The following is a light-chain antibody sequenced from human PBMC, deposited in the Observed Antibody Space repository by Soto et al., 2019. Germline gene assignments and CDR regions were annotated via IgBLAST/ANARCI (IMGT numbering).Light chain of an antibody. CDR2: GAS. CDR1: QSVSSN. CDR3: QQYSNWPPAIT. J-gene: IGKJ5*01. Sequence: EIKMTKTKATQRRAPRESTTLSCRASQSVSSNLAWYQQKPGQAPRLLIYGASTRATGVPYRFSGSGPGTEFTLIISSLQSEDVAPYYCQQYSNWPPAITFGQGTLLEI. V-gene: IGKV3-15*01.